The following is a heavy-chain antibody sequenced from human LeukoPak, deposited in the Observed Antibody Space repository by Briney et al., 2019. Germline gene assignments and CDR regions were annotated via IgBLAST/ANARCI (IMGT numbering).Heavy chain of an antibody. V-gene: IGHV1-8*01. D-gene: IGHD6-19*01. CDR2: MNPISGNT. J-gene: IGHJ5*02. Sequence: ASVKVSCKASGYTFTSYDINWVRQATGQGLEWMGWMNPISGNTGHAQKFQGRVTMTRNTSISTAYMELSSLKSEDTAVYYCARCPIAVAGIRSQNWFDPWGQGTLVTVSS. CDR3: ARCPIAVAGIRSQNWFDP. CDR1: GYTFTSYD.